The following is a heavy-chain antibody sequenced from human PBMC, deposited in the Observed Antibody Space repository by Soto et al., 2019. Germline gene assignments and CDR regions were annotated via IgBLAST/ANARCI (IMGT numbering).Heavy chain of an antibody. CDR2: IIPIFGTA. D-gene: IGHD6-6*01. Sequence: QVQLVQSGAEVKKPGSSVKVSCKASGGTFSSYAISWVRQAPGQGLEWMGGIIPIFGTANYAQKFQGRVTINADESTGTAYMGPRSRVHERTAVYYCARLYSGASEGWCDPWGQGTLVTVSS. CDR1: GGTFSSYA. CDR3: ARLYSGASEGWCDP. V-gene: IGHV1-69*12. J-gene: IGHJ5*02.